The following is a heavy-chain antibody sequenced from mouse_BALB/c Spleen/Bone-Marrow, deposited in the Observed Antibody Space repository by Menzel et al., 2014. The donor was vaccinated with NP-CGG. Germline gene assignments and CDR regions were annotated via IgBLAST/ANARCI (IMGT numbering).Heavy chain of an antibody. V-gene: IGHV14-3*02. J-gene: IGHJ2*01. CDR1: GFNVKDTY. CDR2: IDPVNGNT. Sequence: VQLKDSGAELAKPGASVKLSCTASGFNVKDTYIRWVKQRPEQGLEWIGRIDPVNGNTKYDPKFQGKASITADTSSNTAYLQLSSLTSEDTAVYYCASYVYGYYFDYWGQGTTLTVSS. D-gene: IGHD2-2*01. CDR3: ASYVYGYYFDY.